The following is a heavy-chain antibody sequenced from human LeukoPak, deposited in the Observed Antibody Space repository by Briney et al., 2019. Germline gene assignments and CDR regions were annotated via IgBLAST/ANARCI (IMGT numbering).Heavy chain of an antibody. V-gene: IGHV3-53*01. J-gene: IGHJ4*02. CDR1: GFTVSINY. CDR2: IYTTGKT. CDR3: AKVSPTGRAFDC. D-gene: IGHD1-1*01. Sequence: GGSLRLSCAASGFTVSINYMSWVPQAPGEGLEWVSVIYTTGKTYYADSVKGRFSISRDNSKNTVYLQMNSLRAEDTAVYYCAKVSPTGRAFDCWGQGTLVTVSS.